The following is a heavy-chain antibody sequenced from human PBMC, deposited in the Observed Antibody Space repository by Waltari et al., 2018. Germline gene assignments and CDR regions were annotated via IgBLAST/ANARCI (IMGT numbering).Heavy chain of an antibody. V-gene: IGHV3-33*08. CDR2: IWYDGSNK. Sequence: QVKLVESGGGVVQPGRSLRLSCAASGFTFSSNGMHWVRQAPGKGLGWVAVIWYDGSNKYYADSVKVRFTISRDNSKNTLYLQMNSLRAEDTAVYYCAISFDDSFDYWGQGTLVTVSS. D-gene: IGHD3-16*01. CDR3: AISFDDSFDY. J-gene: IGHJ4*02. CDR1: GFTFSSNG.